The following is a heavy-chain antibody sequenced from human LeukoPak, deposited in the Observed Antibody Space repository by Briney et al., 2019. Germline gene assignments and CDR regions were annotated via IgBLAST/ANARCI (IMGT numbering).Heavy chain of an antibody. CDR3: AKDNSGSGSYGAMDV. CDR1: GFTFDDYA. CDR2: ISWYSGSI. J-gene: IGHJ6*02. V-gene: IGHV3-9*01. Sequence: GGSLRLSCAASGFTFDDYAMHWVRQAPGKGLEWVSGISWYSGSIGYADSVKGRFAISRDNAKNSLYLQMNSLRAEDTALYYCAKDNSGSGSYGAMDVWGQGTTVTVSS. D-gene: IGHD3-10*01.